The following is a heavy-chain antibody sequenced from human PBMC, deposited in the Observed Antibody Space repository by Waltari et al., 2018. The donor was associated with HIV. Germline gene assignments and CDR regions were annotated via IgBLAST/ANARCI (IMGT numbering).Heavy chain of an antibody. CDR1: GYTFTSYH. D-gene: IGHD2-8*01. CDR3: ARGIVVLAYALYYFDH. Sequence: QVQLVQSGAEVKKPGASVKVSCKAGGYTFTSYHIHWVRQATGQGLEWRGKINPIDGTTSDAQKFQGRVTMTRDTSTSTVYMELSSLRSEDTAVYFCARGIVVLAYALYYFDHWGQGTLATVSS. V-gene: IGHV1-46*01. J-gene: IGHJ4*02. CDR2: INPIDGTT.